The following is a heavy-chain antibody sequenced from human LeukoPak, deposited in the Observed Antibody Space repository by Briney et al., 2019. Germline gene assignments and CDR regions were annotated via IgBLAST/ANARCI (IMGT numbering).Heavy chain of an antibody. J-gene: IGHJ4*02. V-gene: IGHV3-7*01. D-gene: IGHD1-26*01. CDR2: IKQDGSEK. CDR3: ARVGASASFDY. Sequence: PGXXXEWVAKIKQDGSEKYYVDSVKGRFTISRDNAKNSLYLQMNSLRAEDTAVYYCARVGASASFDYWGQGTLVTVSS.